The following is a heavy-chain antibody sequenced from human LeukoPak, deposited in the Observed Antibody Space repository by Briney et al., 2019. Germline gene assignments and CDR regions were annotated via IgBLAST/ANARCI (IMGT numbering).Heavy chain of an antibody. Sequence: GGSLRLSCAASGFTFSSYGMHWVRQAPGKGLEWVAFIRYDGSNKYYADSVKGRFTISRDNSKNTLYLQMNSLRAEDTAVYYCAKDLTMGYYDSSGYRDYWGQGTLVTVSS. V-gene: IGHV3-30*02. CDR3: AKDLTMGYYDSSGYRDY. J-gene: IGHJ4*02. CDR1: GFTFSSYG. D-gene: IGHD3-22*01. CDR2: IRYDGSNK.